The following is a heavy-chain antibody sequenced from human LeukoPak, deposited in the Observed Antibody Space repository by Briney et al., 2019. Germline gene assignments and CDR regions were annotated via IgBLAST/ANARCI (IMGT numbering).Heavy chain of an antibody. CDR2: ISGSGGSI. CDR3: AKEAYYYGSGSYRKYYFDS. Sequence: GGSLRLSCAASGFTFSDYAMSWVRQAPGKGLEWVSAISGSGGSIYYADSVKGRSTISRDNSRTTLYLQMNSLTAEDTAVYYCAKEAYYYGSGSYRKYYFDSWGQGTRVTVSS. CDR1: GFTFSDYA. J-gene: IGHJ4*02. V-gene: IGHV3-23*01. D-gene: IGHD3-10*01.